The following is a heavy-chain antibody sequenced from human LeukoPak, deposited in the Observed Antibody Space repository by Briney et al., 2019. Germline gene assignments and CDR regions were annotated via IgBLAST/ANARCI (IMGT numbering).Heavy chain of an antibody. V-gene: IGHV3-48*03. CDR1: GFSLSSYH. J-gene: IGHJ6*02. D-gene: IGHD4/OR15-4a*01. CDR3: VRDGARGYDMDV. Sequence: PGGSLRLSCAASGFSLSSYHMNWVRQAPGKGLEWVSYISSSGGTIYYPDSVKGRFTISRDNAKTSLFLQMNSLRGEDTAMYYCVRDGARGYDMDVWGQGTTVTVSS. CDR2: ISSSGGTI.